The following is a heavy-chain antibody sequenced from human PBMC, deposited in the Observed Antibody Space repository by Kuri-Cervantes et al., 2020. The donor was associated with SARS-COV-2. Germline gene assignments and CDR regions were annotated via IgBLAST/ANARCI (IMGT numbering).Heavy chain of an antibody. CDR1: GFTFSGSA. Sequence: GESLKISCAASGFTFSGSAMHWVRQASGKGLEWVGRIRSIANSYATAYAASVKGRFTISRDDSKNTAYLQMNSLKTEDTAVYYCTRPLTGLDDAFDIWGQGTMVTVSS. CDR2: IRSIANSYAT. D-gene: IGHD7-27*01. J-gene: IGHJ3*02. V-gene: IGHV3-73*01. CDR3: TRPLTGLDDAFDI.